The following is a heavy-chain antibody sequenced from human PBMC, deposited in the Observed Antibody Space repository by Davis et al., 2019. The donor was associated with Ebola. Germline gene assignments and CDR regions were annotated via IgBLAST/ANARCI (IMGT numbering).Heavy chain of an antibody. D-gene: IGHD3-16*01. Sequence: PGGSLRLSCAASGFTFSSYGMHWVRQAPGKGLEWVAVIWYDGSNKYYADSVKGRFTISRDNSKNTLYLQMNSLRAEDTAVYYCARGLMHKDAFDIWGQGTMVTVSS. CDR3: ARGLMHKDAFDI. CDR2: IWYDGSNK. V-gene: IGHV3-33*01. J-gene: IGHJ3*02. CDR1: GFTFSSYG.